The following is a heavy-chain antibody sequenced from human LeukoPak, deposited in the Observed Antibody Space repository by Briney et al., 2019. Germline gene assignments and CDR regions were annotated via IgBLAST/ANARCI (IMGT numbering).Heavy chain of an antibody. CDR1: GYTFTSYD. V-gene: IGHV1-8*01. CDR3: AVMGATTTRIDY. D-gene: IGHD1-26*01. Sequence: ASVKVSCKASGYTFTSYDINWVRQATGQGVEWMGWMNPNSGNTGYAQKFQGRVTMTRNTSISTAYMELSSLRSEDTAVYYCAVMGATTTRIDYWGQGTLVTVSS. J-gene: IGHJ4*02. CDR2: MNPNSGNT.